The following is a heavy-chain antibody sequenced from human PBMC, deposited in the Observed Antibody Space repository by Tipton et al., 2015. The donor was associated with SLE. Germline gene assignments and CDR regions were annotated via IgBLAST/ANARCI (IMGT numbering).Heavy chain of an antibody. CDR2: INHSGST. J-gene: IGHJ4*02. D-gene: IGHD6-19*01. CDR1: GGSFSGYY. V-gene: IGHV4-34*01. CDR3: ARAQKGIAVAGLDY. Sequence: TLSLTCAVYGGSFSGYYWSWIRQPPGKGPEWIGEINHSGSTNYNPSLKSRVTISVDTSKNQFSLNLSSVTAADTAVYYCARAQKGIAVAGLDYWGQGTLVTVSS.